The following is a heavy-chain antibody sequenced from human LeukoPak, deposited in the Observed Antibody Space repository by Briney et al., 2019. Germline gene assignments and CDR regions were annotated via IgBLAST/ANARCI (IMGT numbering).Heavy chain of an antibody. CDR2: INPNSGGT. CDR1: GYTFTGYY. V-gene: IGHV1-2*02. Sequence: EASVKVSCKASGYTFTGYYMHWVRHAPGQGLEWMGWINPNSGGTNYAQRFQGRVTMTRDTSISTAYMELSRMRSDDTAVYYCARYDYSNLDMAEYFQHWGQGTLVTVSS. CDR3: ARYDYSNLDMAEYFQH. D-gene: IGHD4-11*01. J-gene: IGHJ1*01.